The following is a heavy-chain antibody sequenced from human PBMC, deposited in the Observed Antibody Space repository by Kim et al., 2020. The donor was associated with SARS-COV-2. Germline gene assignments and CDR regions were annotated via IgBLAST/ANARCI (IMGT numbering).Heavy chain of an antibody. V-gene: IGHV4-59*01. CDR3: ARDYYDSSGYYPPWGYYYYMDV. J-gene: IGHJ6*03. D-gene: IGHD3-22*01. Sequence: SETLSLTCTVSGGSISSYYWSWIRQPPGKGLEWIGYIYYSGSTNYNPSLKSRVTISVDTSKNQFSLKLSSVTAGDTAVYYCARDYYDSSGYYPPWGYYYYMDVWGKGTTVTVSS. CDR1: GGSISSYY. CDR2: IYYSGST.